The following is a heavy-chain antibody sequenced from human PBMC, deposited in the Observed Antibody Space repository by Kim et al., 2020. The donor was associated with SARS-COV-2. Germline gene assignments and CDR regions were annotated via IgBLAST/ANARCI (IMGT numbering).Heavy chain of an antibody. CDR3: ARDRAYQVLYDYYYYYG. CDR2: ISYAGYNK. CDR1: GFTFSSYA. V-gene: IGHV3-30-3*01. Sequence: GGSLRLSCAASGFTFSSYAIHWVRQAPGKGLEWVAVISYAGYNKYYADSVQGRFIISRDNSKKTLYLQMNRLRAEDTAVYYGARDRAYQVLYDYYYYYG. J-gene: IGHJ6*01. D-gene: IGHD2-2*02.